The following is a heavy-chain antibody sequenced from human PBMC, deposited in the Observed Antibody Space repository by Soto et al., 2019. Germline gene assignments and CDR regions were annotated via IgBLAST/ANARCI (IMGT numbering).Heavy chain of an antibody. CDR2: INPNSGGT. CDR1: GYTFTGYY. V-gene: IGHV1-2*04. Sequence: ASVKVSCKATGYTFTGYYMHCVRQAPGQVLEWMGWINPNSGGTNYAQKFQGWVTMTRDTSISTAYMELSRLRSDDTAVYYCARDFSSSSGWGRYYYYGMDVWGQGTTVTVSS. D-gene: IGHD6-6*01. J-gene: IGHJ6*02. CDR3: ARDFSSSSGWGRYYYYGMDV.